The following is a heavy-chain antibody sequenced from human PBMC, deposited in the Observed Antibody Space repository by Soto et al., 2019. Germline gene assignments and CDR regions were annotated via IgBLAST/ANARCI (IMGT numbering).Heavy chain of an antibody. J-gene: IGHJ4*02. Sequence: EVQLVESGGGLVQPGGSLRLSCAASGFTVSTLYMTWVRQAPGKGLQWVAVISSGGSTYYADSVKGRITISRDNSKNTLYLEMNSLRAEDTAVYYGARDTLGGAYDFLHGGQGTLVTVSS. CDR1: GFTVSTLY. CDR2: ISSGGST. CDR3: ARDTLGGAYDFLH. D-gene: IGHD3-3*01. V-gene: IGHV3-66*01.